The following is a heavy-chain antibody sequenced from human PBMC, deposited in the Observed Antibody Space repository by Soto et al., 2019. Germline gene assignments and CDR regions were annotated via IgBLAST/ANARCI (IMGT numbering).Heavy chain of an antibody. CDR1: GFIFSNNG. J-gene: IGHJ4*02. CDR2: MSYDGSAK. V-gene: IGHV3-30*02. D-gene: IGHD3-10*02. CDR3: AIVRVADSPLDH. Sequence: GGSLRLSCEGSGFIFSNNGMHWVRQAPGKGLEWVAFMSYDGSAKFLADSVKGRFTISRDDSKSTLFLHMSSLRAEDTAMYYCAIVRVADSPLDHWGQGTLVTVSS.